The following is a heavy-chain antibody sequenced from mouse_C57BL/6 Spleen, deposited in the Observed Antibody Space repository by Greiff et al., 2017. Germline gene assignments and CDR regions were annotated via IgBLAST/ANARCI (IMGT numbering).Heavy chain of an antibody. V-gene: IGHV1-69*01. CDR3: ARTDV. J-gene: IGHJ1*03. Sequence: QVQLQQPGAELVMPGASVKLSCKASGYTFTSYWMHWVKQRPGQGLEWIGELDTSDSYTNYNHKFKGKSTFTVDKSSSTAYMQISSLTSEDSAVYYCARTDVWGTGTTVTVSS. CDR1: GYTFTSYW. CDR2: LDTSDSYT.